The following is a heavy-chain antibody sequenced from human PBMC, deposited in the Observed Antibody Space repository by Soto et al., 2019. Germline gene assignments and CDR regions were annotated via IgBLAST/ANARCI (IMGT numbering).Heavy chain of an antibody. CDR1: GGTFSSYA. D-gene: IGHD6-13*01. J-gene: IGHJ4*02. CDR2: IIPIFVTA. CDR3: ARLPTTYSSSWYYFDY. Sequence: ASVKVSCKASGGTFSSYAISWVRQAPGQGLEWMGGIIPIFVTANYAQKFQGRVTITQDESTSTAYMELSSLRSEDTAVYYCARLPTTYSSSWYYFDYWGQGTLVTVSS. V-gene: IGHV1-69*13.